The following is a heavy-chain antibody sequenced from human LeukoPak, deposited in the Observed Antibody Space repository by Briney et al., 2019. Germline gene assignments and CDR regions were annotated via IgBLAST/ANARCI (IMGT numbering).Heavy chain of an antibody. CDR2: IIPIFGTA. Sequence: SVKVSCKASGGTFSSYAISWVRQAPGQGLEWMGGIIPIFGTANYAQKLQGRVTMTTDTSTSTAYMELRSLRSDDTAVYYCARDAARGYYYDSSGYGSPDYWGQGTLVTVSS. CDR3: ARDAARGYYYDSSGYGSPDY. V-gene: IGHV1-69*05. CDR1: GGTFSSYA. J-gene: IGHJ4*02. D-gene: IGHD3-22*01.